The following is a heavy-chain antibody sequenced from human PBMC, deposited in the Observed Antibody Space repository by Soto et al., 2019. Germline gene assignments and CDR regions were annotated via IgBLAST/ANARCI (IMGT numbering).Heavy chain of an antibody. CDR3: ARGRGYDILTGYYYYYYGMDV. CDR1: GYTFTSYD. J-gene: IGHJ6*02. CDR2: MNPNSGNT. Sequence: ASVKVSCKASGYTFTSYDINWVRQATGQGLEWMGWMNPNSGNTGYAQKFQGRVTMTRNTSISTAYMELSSLRSEDTAVYYCARGRGYDILTGYYYYYYGMDVWGHGTTVTVSS. D-gene: IGHD3-9*01. V-gene: IGHV1-8*01.